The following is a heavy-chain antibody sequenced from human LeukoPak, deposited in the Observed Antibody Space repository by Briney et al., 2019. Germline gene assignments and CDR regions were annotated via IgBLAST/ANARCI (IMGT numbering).Heavy chain of an antibody. D-gene: IGHD3-22*01. CDR1: GGSISSYY. V-gene: IGHV4-4*07. CDR3: ARDRYYYDSSGYWWFDP. J-gene: IGHJ5*02. Sequence: SETLSLTCTVSGGSISSYYWSWIRQPDGKGLEWIGRIYTSGSTNYNPSLKSRVTMSVDTSKNQFSLKLSSVTAADTAVYYCARDRYYYDSSGYWWFDPWGQGTLVTVSS. CDR2: IYTSGST.